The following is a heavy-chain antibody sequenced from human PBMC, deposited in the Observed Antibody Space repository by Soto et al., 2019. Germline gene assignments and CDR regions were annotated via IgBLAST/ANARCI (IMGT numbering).Heavy chain of an antibody. V-gene: IGHV3-74*01. D-gene: IGHD5-12*01. CDR3: TRGGGYSGYDPFDY. CDR1: GFSFSIFW. J-gene: IGHJ4*02. Sequence: EVQLVESGGDLVQPGGSLRLSCAASGFSFSIFWMHWVPQAPGKGLVWVSSINGGGSSADYADSVKGRFTFSRDNAKNTVYLQMNSLRAEDTAVYYCTRGGGYSGYDPFDYWGQGTLVTVSS. CDR2: INGGGSSA.